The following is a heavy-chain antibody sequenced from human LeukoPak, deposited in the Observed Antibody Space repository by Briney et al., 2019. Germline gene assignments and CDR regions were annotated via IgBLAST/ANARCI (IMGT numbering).Heavy chain of an antibody. CDR3: AREMARDGYNYNAFDI. CDR1: GGSISSYY. Sequence: PSETLSLTCTVSGGSISSYYWSWIRQPPGKGLEWFGYIYYSGSTNYNPSLKSRVTISVDTSKNQFSLKLSSVTAADTAVYYCAREMARDGYNYNAFDIWGQGTMVTVSS. V-gene: IGHV4-59*01. CDR2: IYYSGST. J-gene: IGHJ3*02. D-gene: IGHD5-24*01.